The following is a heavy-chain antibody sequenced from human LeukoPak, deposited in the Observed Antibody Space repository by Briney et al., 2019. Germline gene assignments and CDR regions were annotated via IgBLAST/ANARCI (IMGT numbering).Heavy chain of an antibody. Sequence: SETLSLTCTVSGGSISSGGYYWSCIRQPPGKGLECIGYIYHSGSTYYNPSLKSRVTISVDRSKNQFSLKLSSVTAADTAVYYCAREREQWLAPIDAFISGAKGQWSPSLQ. CDR1: GGSISSGGYY. V-gene: IGHV4-30-2*01. CDR3: AREREQWLAPIDAFIS. D-gene: IGHD6-19*01. CDR2: IYHSGST. J-gene: IGHJ3*02.